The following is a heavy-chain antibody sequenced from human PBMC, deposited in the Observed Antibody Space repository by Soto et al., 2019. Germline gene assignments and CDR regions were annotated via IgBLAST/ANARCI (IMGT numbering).Heavy chain of an antibody. V-gene: IGHV1-69*13. CDR3: ARGDYSLTAGTYYYYGMDV. D-gene: IGHD4-4*01. Sequence: GASVKVSCKASGGTFSSYAISWVRQAPGKGLEWMGGIIPIFGTANYAQKCQGRVTITADESTSTAYMELSSLRSEDTAVYYCARGDYSLTAGTYYYYGMDVWGQGTTVTVSS. CDR1: GGTFSSYA. CDR2: IIPIFGTA. J-gene: IGHJ6*02.